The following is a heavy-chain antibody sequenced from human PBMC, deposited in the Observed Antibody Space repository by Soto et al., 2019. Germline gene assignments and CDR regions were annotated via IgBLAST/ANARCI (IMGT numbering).Heavy chain of an antibody. CDR1: GFTFSSYA. V-gene: IGHV3-23*01. CDR2: ISGSGGNA. D-gene: IGHD1-26*01. J-gene: IGHJ6*02. Sequence: EVQLLESGGGLVQPGGSLRLSCAASGFTFSSYAMSWVRQAPGKGLEWVSTISGSGGNAYYADSVKGRFSISRVNSKNTLRLQMTSLRADDTAIYYCAKDGASGSYPPYYYFGMDVWGQGTTVTVSS. CDR3: AKDGASGSYPPYYYFGMDV.